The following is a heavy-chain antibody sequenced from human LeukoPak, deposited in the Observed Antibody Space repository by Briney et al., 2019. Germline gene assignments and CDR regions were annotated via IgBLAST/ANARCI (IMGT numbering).Heavy chain of an antibody. Sequence: PSETLSLTCTVSGGSISSGGYYWSWIRQHPGKGLEWIGYIYYSGSTYYNPSLKSRVTISVDTSKNQFSLKLSSVTAADTAVYYCARGIAEYAYYGMDVWGQGTTVTVSS. CDR1: GGSISSGGYY. CDR3: ARGIAEYAYYGMDV. J-gene: IGHJ6*02. D-gene: IGHD2-21*01. CDR2: IYYSGST. V-gene: IGHV4-31*03.